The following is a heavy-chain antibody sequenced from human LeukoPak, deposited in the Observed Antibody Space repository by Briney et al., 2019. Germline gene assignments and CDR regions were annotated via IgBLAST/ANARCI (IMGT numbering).Heavy chain of an antibody. CDR2: ISSSSSYI. V-gene: IGHV3-21*01. Sequence: GGSLRLSCAASGFTFSSYSMNWVRQAPGKGLEWVSSISSSSSYIYYADSVKGRFTISRDNAKNSLYLQMNSLRAEDTAVYYCARDARVTMVRGPRYYYGMDVRGKGTTVTVSS. CDR3: ARDARVTMVRGPRYYYGMDV. CDR1: GFTFSSYS. D-gene: IGHD3-10*01. J-gene: IGHJ6*04.